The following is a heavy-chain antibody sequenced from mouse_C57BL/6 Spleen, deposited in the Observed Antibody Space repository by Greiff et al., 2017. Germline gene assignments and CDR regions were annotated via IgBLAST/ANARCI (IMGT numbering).Heavy chain of an antibody. CDR2: ILPGSGCT. CDR1: GYTFTGYW. V-gene: IGHV1-9*01. Sequence: QVQLQQSGAELMKPGASVKLSCKATGYTFTGYWIEWVKQRPGHGLEWIGEILPGSGCTNYNEKFKGKATFTADTSSNTAYMQLSSLTTEDSAIYYCARNSSGPVYAMDYGGQGTSVPVSS. J-gene: IGHJ4*01. D-gene: IGHD3-2*02. CDR3: ARNSSGPVYAMDY.